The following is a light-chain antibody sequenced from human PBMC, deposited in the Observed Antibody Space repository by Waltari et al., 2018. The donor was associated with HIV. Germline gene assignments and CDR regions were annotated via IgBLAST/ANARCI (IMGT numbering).Light chain of an antibody. CDR1: SSNIGSNY. J-gene: IGLJ3*02. CDR2: RSK. CDR3: ATWDDSLSGPV. Sequence: QSVLTQPPSASGTPGQRVAISCSGSSSNIGSNYVYWYQQLPGTAPKVLIYRSKQRPEGSPGRFSGSRVGTSASLAISALRSEDEADYYCATWDDSLSGPVFGGGTKLTVL. V-gene: IGLV1-47*01.